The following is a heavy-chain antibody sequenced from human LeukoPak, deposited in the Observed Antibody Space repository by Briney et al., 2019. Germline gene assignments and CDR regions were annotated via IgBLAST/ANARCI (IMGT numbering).Heavy chain of an antibody. J-gene: IGHJ4*02. CDR1: VFTFCDYT. Sequence: PGGSLRLSCAASVFTFCDYTMNWVRQAPGQGMEGVSSISPDSIYIFYADSVQARFTISRDNAKNSLYLQMNSLRVEDTATYYCANNLYCAIACCLWGQGILVSVS. CDR3: ANNLYCAIACCL. D-gene: IGHD2-8*01. CDR2: ISPDSIYI. V-gene: IGHV3-21*01.